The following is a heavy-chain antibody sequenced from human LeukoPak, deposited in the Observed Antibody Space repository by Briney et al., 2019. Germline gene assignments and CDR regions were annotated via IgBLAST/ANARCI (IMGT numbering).Heavy chain of an antibody. V-gene: IGHV1-2*02. D-gene: IGHD3-3*02. CDR1: GYTFTGHY. Sequence: ASVKVSCKASGYTFTGHYIHWVRQAPGQGLEWMGWINPSSGDTNYAQKFQGRVTMTGDTSIGTAYLEMSMLGSDDTAVYYCARDISPNSGFDPWGQGTLVTVSS. CDR2: INPSSGDT. J-gene: IGHJ5*02. CDR3: ARDISPNSGFDP.